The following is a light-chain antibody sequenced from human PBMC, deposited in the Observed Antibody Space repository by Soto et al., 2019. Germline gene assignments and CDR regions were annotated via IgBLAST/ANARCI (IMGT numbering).Light chain of an antibody. CDR1: TGAVTSGNY. Sequence: QAVVTQEPSLTVSPGGTVTLTCASSTGAVTSGNYPSWFQQRPGQAPRTLVYTTNSKHSWTPARFSGSLLGDKAALTVSGVQPEDEADYYCLLYYGGAQLVFGGGTQLTVL. CDR3: LLYYGGAQLV. J-gene: IGLJ3*02. CDR2: TTN. V-gene: IGLV7-43*01.